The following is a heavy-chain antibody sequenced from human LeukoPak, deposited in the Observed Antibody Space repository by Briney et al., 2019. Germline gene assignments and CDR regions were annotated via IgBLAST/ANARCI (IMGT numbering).Heavy chain of an antibody. J-gene: IGHJ3*02. CDR2: IYYSGST. CDR3: ARDDYDSSGNDAFDI. Sequence: SETLSLTCTVSGGSISSYYWSWIRQPPGKGLEWIGYIYYSGSTNYNPSLKSRVTISVDTSKNQFSLKLSSVTAADTAVYYCARDDYDSSGNDAFDIRGQGTMVTVSS. CDR1: GGSISSYY. V-gene: IGHV4-59*01. D-gene: IGHD3-22*01.